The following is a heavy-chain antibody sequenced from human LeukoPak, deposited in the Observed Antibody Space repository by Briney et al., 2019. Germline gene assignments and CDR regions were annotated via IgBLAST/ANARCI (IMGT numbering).Heavy chain of an antibody. J-gene: IGHJ4*02. Sequence: PGGSLRLSCAASGFTFSNHWMSWVRQAPGKGPEWVAKIKQDGSESFYVGSVTGRFTISRDNAKNSLFLQMNSLRAEDTAVCYCARGSGWLLDYWGQGTLLTVSS. CDR2: IKQDGSES. CDR1: GFTFSNHW. CDR3: ARGSGWLLDY. V-gene: IGHV3-7*01. D-gene: IGHD2-21*02.